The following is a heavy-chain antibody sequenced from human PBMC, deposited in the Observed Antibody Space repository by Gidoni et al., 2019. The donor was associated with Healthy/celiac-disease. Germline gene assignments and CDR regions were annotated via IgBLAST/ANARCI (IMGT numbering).Heavy chain of an antibody. Sequence: EVQRGESGGGLVTPGGSMRASREASEFTFSPYSLNWVRQAPGTGLDWVSATSSRSSYIYYADSVKGRFTISRDNAKNSLYLQINTLRAEDTAVYYCARDRPGARAFDIWGQGTMVTVSS. V-gene: IGHV3-21*01. CDR1: EFTFSPYS. J-gene: IGHJ3*02. CDR3: ARDRPGARAFDI. CDR2: TSSRSSYI. D-gene: IGHD3-10*01.